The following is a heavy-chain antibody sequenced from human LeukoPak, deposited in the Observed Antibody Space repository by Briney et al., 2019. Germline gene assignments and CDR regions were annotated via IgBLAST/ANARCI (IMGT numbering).Heavy chain of an antibody. D-gene: IGHD6-6*01. CDR3: ARVAAPEHYYYMDV. J-gene: IGHJ6*03. CDR2: ISAYNGNT. V-gene: IGHV1-18*01. Sequence: ASVKVSCKASGYTITSYGISWVRQAPGQGLEWMGWISAYNGNTNYAQKLQGRVTMTTDTSTSTAYMELRSLRSDDTAVYYCARVAAPEHYYYMDVWGKGTTVTVSS. CDR1: GYTITSYG.